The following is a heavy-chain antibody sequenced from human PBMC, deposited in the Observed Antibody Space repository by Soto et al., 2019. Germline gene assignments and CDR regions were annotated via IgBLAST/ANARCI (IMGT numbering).Heavy chain of an antibody. CDR2: ISYDESGK. CDR3: AKGPGTNFGFLLLH. Sequence: QVQLVESGGDVVQPGRSLRLSCVASGFTFSDYGIHWVRQAPGKGLEWVAAISYDESGKIYVDSVKGRFTVSRDNSRNTVYLQMNSLRGEDTAIYYLAKGPGTNFGFLLLHWGQGTLVTVSS. V-gene: IGHV3-30*18. J-gene: IGHJ1*01. D-gene: IGHD2-15*01. CDR1: GFTFSDYG.